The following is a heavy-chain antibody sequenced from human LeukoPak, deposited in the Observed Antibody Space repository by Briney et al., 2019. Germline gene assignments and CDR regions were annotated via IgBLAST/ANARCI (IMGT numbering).Heavy chain of an antibody. V-gene: IGHV1-2*02. D-gene: IGHD2-2*01. CDR3: ARGHSFIVVVPAAQYGMDV. J-gene: IGHJ6*02. CDR2: INPNSGGT. Sequence: ASVKVSCKASGYTFTGYYMHWVRQAPGQGLEWMGWINPNSGGTNYAQKFQGRVTMTRDTSISTAYMELSRLRSDDTAVYYCARGHSFIVVVPAAQYGMDVWGQGTTVTVSS. CDR1: GYTFTGYY.